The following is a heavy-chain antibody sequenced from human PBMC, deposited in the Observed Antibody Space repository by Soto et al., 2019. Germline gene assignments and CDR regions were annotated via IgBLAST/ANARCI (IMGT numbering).Heavy chain of an antibody. CDR3: ARLHCPSPGCVPLDP. D-gene: IGHD2-2*01. CDR1: GGSIKDDTYY. Sequence: SGTLSLTCTVSGGSIKDDTYYWGWIRQPPGEGLEWIGSVYYSGTSSYNPSLESRVTMSVDTSKKQLSLRLRSVTAADTAVYYCARLHCPSPGCVPLDPWGQGTLVTVS. J-gene: IGHJ5*02. V-gene: IGHV4-39*01. CDR2: VYYSGTS.